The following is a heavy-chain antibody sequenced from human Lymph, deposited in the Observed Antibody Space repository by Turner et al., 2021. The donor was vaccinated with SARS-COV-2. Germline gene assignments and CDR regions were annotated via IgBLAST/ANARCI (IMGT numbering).Heavy chain of an antibody. V-gene: IGHV3-30-3*01. CDR2: ISYDGSNK. J-gene: IGHJ4*02. Sequence: VLLVESGGGVVQPGGSLRISWAASGFTFNNYPMHWVRQAPGKGLEWVGVISYDGSNKNYADSVKGRFTISRDNSKNTLYLQMNSLRAEDTAVYYCARVSTGSGTLDYWGQGTLVTVSS. CDR3: ARVSTGSGTLDY. CDR1: GFTFNNYP. D-gene: IGHD3-10*01.